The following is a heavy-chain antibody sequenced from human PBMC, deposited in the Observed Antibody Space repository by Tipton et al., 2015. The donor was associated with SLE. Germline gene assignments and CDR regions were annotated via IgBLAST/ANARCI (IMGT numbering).Heavy chain of an antibody. V-gene: IGHV4-31*03. Sequence: TLSLTCTVSGGSISSGGYYWSWIRQHPGKGLEWIGYIYYSGSTYYNPSLKSRVTISVDTSKNQFSLKLSSVTAADTAVYYCARGEVAGVFDYWGQGTLVTVSS. CDR2: IYYSGST. D-gene: IGHD6-19*01. CDR1: GGSISSGGYY. J-gene: IGHJ4*02. CDR3: ARGEVAGVFDY.